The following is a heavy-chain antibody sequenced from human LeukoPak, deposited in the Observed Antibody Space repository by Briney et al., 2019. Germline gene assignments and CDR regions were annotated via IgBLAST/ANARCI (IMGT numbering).Heavy chain of an antibody. CDR2: IDPSSSYI. D-gene: IGHD1-7*01. CDR3: AKVGVPKLELCAFDI. V-gene: IGHV3-21*04. J-gene: IGHJ3*02. Sequence: GGSLRLSWAASGFTFSTYPMNWVRQAPGKGLEWVSSIDPSSSYIYYADSVRGRFTISRDNAQNSLYLQVNSLRAEDTAVYYCAKVGVPKLELCAFDIWGQGTMVTVSS. CDR1: GFTFSTYP.